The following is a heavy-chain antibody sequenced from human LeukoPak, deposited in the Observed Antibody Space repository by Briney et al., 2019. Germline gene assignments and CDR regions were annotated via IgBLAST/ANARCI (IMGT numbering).Heavy chain of an antibody. V-gene: IGHV3-23*01. CDR2: ISGSGGST. D-gene: IGHD3-22*01. CDR1: GFTFSNYA. CDR3: AKDHHLGSVTMIVTRPHFDY. Sequence: QPGGSLRLSCAASGFTFSNYAMSWVRQAPGKGLEWVSAISGSGGSTYYADSVKGRFTISRDNSKNTLYLQMNSLRAEDTAVYYCAKDHHLGSVTMIVTRPHFDYWGQGTLVTVSS. J-gene: IGHJ4*02.